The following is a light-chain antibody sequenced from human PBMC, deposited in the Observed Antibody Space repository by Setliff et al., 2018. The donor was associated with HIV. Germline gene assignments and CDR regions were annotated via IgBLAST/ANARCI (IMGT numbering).Light chain of an antibody. J-gene: IGLJ3*02. CDR1: SSNIGAGYD. V-gene: IGLV1-40*01. CDR3: QSYDSSLSGWV. Sequence: QSVLTQPPSVSGAPGQRVTISCTGSSSNIGAGYDVLWYQQLPGTAPKLLIYANTNRPSGVPDRFSGSKSGTSPSLAITGLQAEDEADYYCQSYDSSLSGWVFGGGTKVTVL. CDR2: ANT.